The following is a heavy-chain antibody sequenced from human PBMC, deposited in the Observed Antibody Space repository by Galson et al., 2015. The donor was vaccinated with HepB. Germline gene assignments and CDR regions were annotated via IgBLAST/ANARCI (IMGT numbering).Heavy chain of an antibody. Sequence: SLRLSCAATGFTFSSYGMHWVRQAPGKGLEWVAVIWYDGSKKYYADSVKGRFTISRDISKSTLYLQLNNLRADDTAVYYCARDIGVVGATLDYWGQGTLVTVSS. CDR3: ARDIGVVGATLDY. J-gene: IGHJ4*02. CDR1: GFTFSSYG. CDR2: IWYDGSKK. D-gene: IGHD2-15*01. V-gene: IGHV3-33*01.